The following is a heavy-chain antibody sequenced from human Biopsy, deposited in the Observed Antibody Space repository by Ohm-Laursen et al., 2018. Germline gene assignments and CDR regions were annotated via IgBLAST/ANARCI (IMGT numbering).Heavy chain of an antibody. Sequence: SSVKVSCKASGVTFDTYAFGWVRQAPGQGLEWMGGRIPYFNTIYYARNFQDSAVITADRSARTTDMQLSGLRPDDTAVYYCVGGQRGPPIGVTVPGDAFDLWGPGTMVTVSP. CDR3: VGGQRGPPIGVTVPGDAFDL. V-gene: IGHV1-69*01. D-gene: IGHD2/OR15-2a*01. CDR2: RIPYFNTI. CDR1: GVTFDTYA. J-gene: IGHJ3*01.